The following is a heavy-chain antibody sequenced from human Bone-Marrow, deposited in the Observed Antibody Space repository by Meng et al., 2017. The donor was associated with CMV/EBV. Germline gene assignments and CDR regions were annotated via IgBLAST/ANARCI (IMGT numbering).Heavy chain of an antibody. V-gene: IGHV3-30*04. CDR3: ARDRSKGGAIDY. Sequence: GESLKISCAASAFTFSSYAMHWVRQAPGKGLEWVAVISYDGNNKYYADSVKGRFTISRDNAKNSLYLQMNSLRAEDTAVYYCARDRSKGGAIDYWGQGTLVTVSS. CDR1: AFTFSSYA. CDR2: ISYDGNNK. J-gene: IGHJ4*02. D-gene: IGHD3-16*02.